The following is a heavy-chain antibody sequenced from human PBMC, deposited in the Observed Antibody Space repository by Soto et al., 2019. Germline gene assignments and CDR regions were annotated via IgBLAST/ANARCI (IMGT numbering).Heavy chain of an antibody. CDR3: ARDGSTPY. Sequence: VGSLRISYEARGGTFCSYWLPWVRQAPGKGLVWVSRINSDGSSTSYADSVKGRFTISRDNAKNTLYLQMNSLRAEDTAVYYCARDGSTPYWGQGTLVTVSS. CDR2: INSDGSST. CDR1: GGTFCSYW. V-gene: IGHV3-74*01. D-gene: IGHD2-2*01. J-gene: IGHJ4*02.